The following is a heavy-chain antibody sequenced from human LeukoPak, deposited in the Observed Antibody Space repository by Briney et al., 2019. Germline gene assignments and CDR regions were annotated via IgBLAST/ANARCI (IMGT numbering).Heavy chain of an antibody. D-gene: IGHD6-6*01. J-gene: IGHJ5*02. CDR1: GHSISSYY. CDR2: INHSGST. CDR3: ARVRVAARPFNWFDP. Sequence: PSETLSLTCTVSGHSISSYYWSWIRQPPGKGLEWIGEINHSGSTNYNPSLKSRVTISVDTSKNQFSLKLSSVTAADTAMYYCARVRVAARPFNWFDPWGQGTLVTVSS. V-gene: IGHV4-34*01.